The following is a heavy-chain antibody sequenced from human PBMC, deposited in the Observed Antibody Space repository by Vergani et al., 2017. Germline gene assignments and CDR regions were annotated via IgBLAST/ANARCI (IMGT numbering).Heavy chain of an antibody. J-gene: IGHJ4*02. CDR3: ARRYGRGSSGSKYFNY. V-gene: IGHV5-51*01. Sequence: EVQLVQSGAEVKKPGESLKISCQISGYSFTNYWIGWVRQMPGKGLEWMGIIHPADSDTRYSPSFQGQVTISVDKSISTAYLQRSSLRASDSAMYYCARRYGRGSSGSKYFNYWGQGTLVTVSS. D-gene: IGHD1-26*01. CDR1: GYSFTNYW. CDR2: IHPADSDT.